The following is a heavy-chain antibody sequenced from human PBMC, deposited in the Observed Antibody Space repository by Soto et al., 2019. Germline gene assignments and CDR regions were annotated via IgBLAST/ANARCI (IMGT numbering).Heavy chain of an antibody. V-gene: IGHV3-53*01. Sequence: GGSLRLSCAASGFSVSSNYMSWVRQAPGEGLEWVAIIYINGSADYADSVHGRFSVSRDIYKNTLFLQMNNLRAEDTAVYFCSGDPSGYDEGDWYHGVDVWGQGTTVTVSS. D-gene: IGHD5-12*01. CDR1: GFSVSSNY. CDR3: SGDPSGYDEGDWYHGVDV. CDR2: IYINGSA. J-gene: IGHJ6*02.